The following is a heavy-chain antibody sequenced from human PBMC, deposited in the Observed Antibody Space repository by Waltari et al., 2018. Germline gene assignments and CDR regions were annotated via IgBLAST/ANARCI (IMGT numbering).Heavy chain of an antibody. CDR3: ARGPWDFWSGYLSGYYYYGMDV. CDR2: INHSGST. D-gene: IGHD3-3*01. CDR1: GCSISSSNW. Sequence: QEQLQESGPGLVKPSGTLSLTCAVSGCSISSSNWWSWVGQPTGKGLGWIGEINHSGSTNYNPSLKSRVTISVDKSKNQFSLKLSSVTAADTAVYYCARGPWDFWSGYLSGYYYYGMDVWGQGTTVTVSS. J-gene: IGHJ6*02. V-gene: IGHV4-4*02.